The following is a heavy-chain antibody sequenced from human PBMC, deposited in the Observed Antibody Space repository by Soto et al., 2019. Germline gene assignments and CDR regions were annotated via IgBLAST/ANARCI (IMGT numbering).Heavy chain of an antibody. Sequence: SETLCLTCTVSGGSISSYYWSGIRQPPGKGLEWIGYIYYSGSTNYNPSLKSRVTISVDTSKNQFSLKLSSVTAADTAVYYCARVIYDYVWGTVNAFDIWGQGTMVTVS. CDR1: GGSISSYY. CDR3: ARVIYDYVWGTVNAFDI. D-gene: IGHD3-16*01. CDR2: IYYSGST. V-gene: IGHV4-59*01. J-gene: IGHJ3*02.